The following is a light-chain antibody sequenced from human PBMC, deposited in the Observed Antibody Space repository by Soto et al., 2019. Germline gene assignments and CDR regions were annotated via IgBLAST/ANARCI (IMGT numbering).Light chain of an antibody. J-gene: IGLJ3*02. Sequence: QAVVTQPPSASGSPGQSVAISCPGTSSDVGGYNYVSWYQQHPGKAPKLMIYEVTKRPSGVPDRFSGSKSGNTASLTVSGLQAEDEADYYCSSHAGINNVVFGGGTKLTVL. CDR3: SSHAGINNVV. CDR1: SSDVGGYNY. CDR2: EVT. V-gene: IGLV2-8*01.